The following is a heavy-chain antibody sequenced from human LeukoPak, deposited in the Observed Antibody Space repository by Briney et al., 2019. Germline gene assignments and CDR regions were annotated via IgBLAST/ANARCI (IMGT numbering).Heavy chain of an antibody. CDR3: ARNYSDWSDP. CDR1: GYTFNDYF. Sequence: ASVKVSCKASGYTFNDYFMNWVRQAPGQGLEWMGWINPTTGGTKYSQKFQGRVTLTRDMSISTGYMELSRLKSDDTAVYYCARNYSDWSDPWGQGTLVTVSS. CDR2: INPTTGGT. D-gene: IGHD4-11*01. J-gene: IGHJ5*02. V-gene: IGHV1-2*02.